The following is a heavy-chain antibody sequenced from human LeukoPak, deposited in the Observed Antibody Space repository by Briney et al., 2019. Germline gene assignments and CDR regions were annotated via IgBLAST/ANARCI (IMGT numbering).Heavy chain of an antibody. V-gene: IGHV3-30-3*01. CDR3: ARDHYNRSWYYYYYAMDV. J-gene: IGHJ6*02. Sequence: AGGSLRLSCAASKFTFSDYAIHWVRQAPSKGLEWVVVISYDASNKYYADSVKGRFTISRDNSQNTLFLQMNSLRAEDMAVYYRARDHYNRSWYYYYYAMDVWGQGTTVTVSS. CDR2: ISYDASNK. CDR1: KFTFSDYA. D-gene: IGHD6-13*01.